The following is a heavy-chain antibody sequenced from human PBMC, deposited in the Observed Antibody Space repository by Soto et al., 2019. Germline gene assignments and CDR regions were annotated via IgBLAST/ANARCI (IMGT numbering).Heavy chain of an antibody. Sequence: GASVKVSCKASGCTFSSYTISWVRQAPGQGLEWMGRIIPILGIANYAQKFQGRVTITADKSTSTAYMELSSLRSEDTAVYYCARAYSGYDAGWAFDIWGQGTMVTVSS. CDR2: IIPILGIA. J-gene: IGHJ3*02. CDR3: ARAYSGYDAGWAFDI. D-gene: IGHD5-12*01. CDR1: GCTFSSYT. V-gene: IGHV1-69*02.